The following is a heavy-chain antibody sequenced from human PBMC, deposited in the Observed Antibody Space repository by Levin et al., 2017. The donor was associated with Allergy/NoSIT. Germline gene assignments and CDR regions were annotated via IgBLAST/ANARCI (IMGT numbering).Heavy chain of an antibody. Sequence: PGGSLRLSCAASGFTFSSYGMHWVRQAPGKGLEWVAVIWYDGSNKYYADSVKGRFTISRDNSKNTLYLQMNSLRAEDTAVYYCARGGSRSSGWHRSWGQGTLVTVSS. CDR3: ARGGSRSSGWHRS. J-gene: IGHJ4*02. CDR1: GFTFSSYG. V-gene: IGHV3-33*01. D-gene: IGHD6-19*01. CDR2: IWYDGSNK.